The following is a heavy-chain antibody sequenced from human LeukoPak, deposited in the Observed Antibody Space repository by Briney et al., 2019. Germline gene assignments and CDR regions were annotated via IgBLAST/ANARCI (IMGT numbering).Heavy chain of an antibody. CDR1: GFTFSSYA. J-gene: IGHJ4*02. Sequence: PGRSLRLSCAASGFTFSSYAMHWVRQAPGKGLEWVAVISYDGSNKYYADSVKGRFTISRDNSKNTLYLQMNGLRAEDTAVYYCARDGSEWLYPGYWGQGTLVTVSS. CDR3: ARDGSEWLYPGY. D-gene: IGHD5-12*01. CDR2: ISYDGSNK. V-gene: IGHV3-30*04.